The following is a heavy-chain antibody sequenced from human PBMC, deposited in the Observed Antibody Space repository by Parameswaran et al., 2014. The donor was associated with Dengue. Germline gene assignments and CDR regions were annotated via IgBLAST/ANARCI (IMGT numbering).Heavy chain of an antibody. J-gene: IGHJ4*02. CDR2: IYYSGST. Sequence: WIRQPPGKGLEWIGYIYYSGSTNYNPSLKSRVTISVDTSKNQFSLKLSSVTAADTAVYYCARVEGGSQWLLCLDYWGQGTLVTVSS. V-gene: IGHV4-59*01. CDR3: ARVEGGSQWLLCLDY. D-gene: IGHD3-3*01.